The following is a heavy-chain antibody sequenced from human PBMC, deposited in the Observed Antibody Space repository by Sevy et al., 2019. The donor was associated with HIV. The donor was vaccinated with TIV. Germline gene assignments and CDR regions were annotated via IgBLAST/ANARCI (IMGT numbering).Heavy chain of an antibody. CDR2: IYYSGST. CDR1: GGSISSYY. Sequence: TESLSLTCTVSGGSISSYYWSWIRQPPGKGLEWIGYIYYSGSTNYNPSLKSRVTISVDLSKNQFSLKLSSVTAADTAVYHCARGGSSWYPIDYWGQGTLVSVSS. CDR3: ARGGSSWYPIDY. D-gene: IGHD6-13*01. V-gene: IGHV4-59*13. J-gene: IGHJ4*02.